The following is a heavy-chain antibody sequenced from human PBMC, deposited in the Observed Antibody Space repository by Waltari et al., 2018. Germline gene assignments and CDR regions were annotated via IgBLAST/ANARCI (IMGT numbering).Heavy chain of an antibody. D-gene: IGHD2-8*01. CDR2: IYTSGGT. J-gene: IGHJ3*02. V-gene: IGHV4-61*02. Sequence: QLQESGPGLVKPSQTLSLTCTVSGGSISSGSYYWSWIRQPAGKGLEWIGRIYTSGGTNYNPSLKSRVTISVDTSKNQFSLKLSSVTAADTAVYYCARAVLMVYDAFDIWGQGTMVTVSS. CDR1: GGSISSGSYY. CDR3: ARAVLMVYDAFDI.